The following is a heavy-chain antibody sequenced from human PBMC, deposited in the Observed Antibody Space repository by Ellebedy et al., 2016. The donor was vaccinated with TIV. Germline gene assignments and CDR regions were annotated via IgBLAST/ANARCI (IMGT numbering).Heavy chain of an antibody. J-gene: IGHJ4*02. CDR2: IDPSDSYT. CDR1: GYSFTSYW. D-gene: IGHD1-26*01. Sequence: GESLKISCKGSGYSFTSYWISWVRQMPGKGLEWMGRIDPSDSYTNYSPSFQGHVTISADKSISTAYLQWSSLKASDTAMYYCATARTALKWDLDYWGQGTLVTVSS. V-gene: IGHV5-10-1*01. CDR3: ATARTALKWDLDY.